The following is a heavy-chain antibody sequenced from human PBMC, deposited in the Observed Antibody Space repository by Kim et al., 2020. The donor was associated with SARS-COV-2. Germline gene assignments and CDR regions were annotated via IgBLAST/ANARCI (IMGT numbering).Heavy chain of an antibody. Sequence: ASVKVSCKVSGYTLTELSMHWVRQAPGKGLEWMGGFDPEDGETIYAQKFQGIVTMTEDTSTDTAYMELSSLRSEDTAVYYCATVISGYYSDQYYFDYWGQGTLVTVSS. D-gene: IGHD3-22*01. CDR2: FDPEDGET. CDR1: GYTLTELS. V-gene: IGHV1-24*01. J-gene: IGHJ4*02. CDR3: ATVISGYYSDQYYFDY.